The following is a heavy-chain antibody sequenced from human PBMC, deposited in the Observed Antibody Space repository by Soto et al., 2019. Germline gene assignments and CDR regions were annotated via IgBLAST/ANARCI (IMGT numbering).Heavy chain of an antibody. J-gene: IGHJ4*02. CDR1: GFTFNTYG. Sequence: GGSLRLSCAASGFTFNTYGMHWVRQAPGKGLEWVAVIWYDGTNKYYADSVKGRFTISRDNSKNTLYLQMNSLRAEDTAVYYCATFGDYVFEYWGQGTLVTVSS. V-gene: IGHV3-33*01. CDR3: ATFGDYVFEY. D-gene: IGHD4-17*01. CDR2: IWYDGTNK.